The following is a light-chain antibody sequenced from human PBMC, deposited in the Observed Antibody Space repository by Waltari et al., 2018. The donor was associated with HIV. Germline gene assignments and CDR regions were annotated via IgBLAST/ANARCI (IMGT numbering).Light chain of an antibody. CDR2: EVS. Sequence: QSALTQPASVSGSPGQSITISCTGTSSDVGGYKYVSWFQQHPGKAPKLMIYEVSNRPSGVSNRFSGSKSGNTASLTISGLQAEDEADYYCTSYTIASTQVFGGGTKLTVL. J-gene: IGLJ2*01. CDR1: SSDVGGYKY. CDR3: TSYTIASTQV. V-gene: IGLV2-14*01.